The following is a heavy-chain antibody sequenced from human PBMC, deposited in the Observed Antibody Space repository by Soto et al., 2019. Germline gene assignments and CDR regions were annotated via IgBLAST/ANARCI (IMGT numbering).Heavy chain of an antibody. V-gene: IGHV1-2*04. D-gene: IGHD3-3*01. CDR1: GYTFTSYY. J-gene: IGHJ6*02. Sequence: ASVKVSCKESGYTFTSYYMHWVRQAPGQGLEWMGWINPNSGGTNYAQKFQGWVTMTRDTSISTAYMELSRLRSDDTAVYYCARAGLRFLEWFVGAPETYGMDVWGQG. CDR3: ARAGLRFLEWFVGAPETYGMDV. CDR2: INPNSGGT.